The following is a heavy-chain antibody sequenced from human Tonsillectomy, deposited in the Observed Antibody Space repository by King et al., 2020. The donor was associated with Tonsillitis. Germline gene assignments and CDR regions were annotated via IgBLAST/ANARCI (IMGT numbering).Heavy chain of an antibody. CDR1: GFTFSNYE. Sequence: VQLVESGGGLVQPGGSLRLSCAASGFTFSNYEMNWVRQAPGKGLEWVSNIRVSGSTIFYADSVKGRFTISRDNAENSLYLQMNSLRAEDTAVYYCARSRRSYSDSSEYYFDYWGQGTLVTVSS. J-gene: IGHJ4*02. CDR2: IRVSGSTI. D-gene: IGHD3-22*01. CDR3: ARSRRSYSDSSEYYFDY. V-gene: IGHV3-48*03.